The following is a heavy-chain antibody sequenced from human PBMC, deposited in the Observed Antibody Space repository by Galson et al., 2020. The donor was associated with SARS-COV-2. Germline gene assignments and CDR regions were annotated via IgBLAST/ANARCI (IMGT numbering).Heavy chain of an antibody. V-gene: IGHV4-59*01. Sequence: ASETLSLTCTVSGVSISSYYWSWIRQSPGKAMEWIGHIYYSGSTNYNPSLKSRVTISVDTSKKQFPLELTSVTAADTAVYYCAGYIPAIGSVIDYWGQGTLVTVSS. D-gene: IGHD2-2*01. J-gene: IGHJ4*02. CDR1: GVSISSYY. CDR3: AGYIPAIGSVIDY. CDR2: IYYSGST.